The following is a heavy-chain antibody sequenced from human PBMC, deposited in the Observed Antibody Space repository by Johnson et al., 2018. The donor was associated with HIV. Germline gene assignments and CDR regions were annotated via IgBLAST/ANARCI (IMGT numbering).Heavy chain of an antibody. CDR2: IKQDGSEK. J-gene: IGHJ3*02. CDR1: RFTFSTND. V-gene: IGHV3-7*03. Sequence: MQLVESGGGVVQPGGSLTLSSAASRFTFSTNDMHGVRQAPGKGLEWVANIKQDGSEKYYVDSVKGRFTISRDNAKNSLYLQMNSLRAEDTGVYYCATADRDAFDIWGQGTMVIVSS. CDR3: ATADRDAFDI.